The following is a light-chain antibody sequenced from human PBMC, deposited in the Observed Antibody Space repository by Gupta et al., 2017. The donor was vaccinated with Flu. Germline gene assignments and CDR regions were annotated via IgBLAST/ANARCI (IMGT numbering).Light chain of an antibody. Sequence: QSVLTQPPSASGTPGPRVTISCSGSNSNIGRNTVNWYLHLPGTAPKLLIYNFDQRPSGVPDRLSGSKSGTSASLAISGLQSEDEGDYYCAVWDDSLNGWVFGGGTKLTVL. CDR2: NFD. CDR3: AVWDDSLNGWV. CDR1: NSNIGRNT. V-gene: IGLV1-44*01. J-gene: IGLJ3*02.